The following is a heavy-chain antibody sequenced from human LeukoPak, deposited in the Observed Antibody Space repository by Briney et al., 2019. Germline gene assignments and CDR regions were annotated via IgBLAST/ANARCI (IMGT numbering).Heavy chain of an antibody. CDR3: ARDYYGTGSYRN. CDR1: GYTFTGYY. V-gene: IGHV1-2*02. D-gene: IGHD3-10*01. Sequence: GASVKVSCKTSGYTFTGYYMHWVRQAPGQGLEWMGWINPNSGGTNYAQKFQGRVTMTRDTSISTAYMELSRLRSDDTAVYYCARDYYGTGSYRNWGQGTLVTVSS. CDR2: INPNSGGT. J-gene: IGHJ4*02.